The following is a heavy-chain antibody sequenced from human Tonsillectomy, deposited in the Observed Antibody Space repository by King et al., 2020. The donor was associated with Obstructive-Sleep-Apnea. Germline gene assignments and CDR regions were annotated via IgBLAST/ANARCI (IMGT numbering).Heavy chain of an antibody. CDR2: IYSDGSRT. CDR1: GFTFSNYW. D-gene: IGHD3-3*02. J-gene: IGHJ3*02. CDR3: ARSSLGAIDI. Sequence: VRLVESGGGLVQPGGSLRLSCAASGFTFSNYWMHWVRQAPGKGLVWVSLIYSDGSRTTYADSVKGRFTISRDNAKNTLYLQMNSLRAEDTAVYYCARSSLGAIDIWGQGTMVTVSS. V-gene: IGHV3-74*01.